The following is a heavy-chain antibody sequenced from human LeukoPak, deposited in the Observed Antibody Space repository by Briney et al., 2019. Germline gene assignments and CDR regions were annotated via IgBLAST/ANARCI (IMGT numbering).Heavy chain of an antibody. CDR1: GFSLSTSGMC. CDR2: IDWVDDK. CDR3: ARIPPQGYGDYADAFDI. V-gene: IGHV2-70*01. D-gene: IGHD4-17*01. J-gene: IGHJ3*02. Sequence: SGPTLVNPTQTLTLTCTFSGFSLSTSGMCVSWIRQPPGKALEWLALIDWVDDKYYSTSLKTRLTISKDTSKNQVVLTMTNMDPLDTATYYCARIPPQGYGDYADAFDIWGQGTMVTVSS.